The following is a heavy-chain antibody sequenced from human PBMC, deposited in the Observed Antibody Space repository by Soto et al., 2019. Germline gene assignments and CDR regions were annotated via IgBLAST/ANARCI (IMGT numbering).Heavy chain of an antibody. CDR3: ARGRYNYALYYFDY. CDR2: ISSTRTI. D-gene: IGHD3-16*01. V-gene: IGHV3-48*02. J-gene: IGHJ4*02. CDR1: GFSFTGYA. Sequence: PGGSLRLSCAASGFSFTGYAMNWVRQAPGKGLEWISYISSTRTIYYADSVKGRFTISRDNAKNSLYLQMNNLRDEDTAVYYCARGRYNYALYYFDYWGQGTLVTVSS.